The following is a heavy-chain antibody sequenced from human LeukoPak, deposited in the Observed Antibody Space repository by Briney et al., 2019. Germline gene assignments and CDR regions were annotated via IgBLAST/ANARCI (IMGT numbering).Heavy chain of an antibody. V-gene: IGHV4-61*10. Sequence: SQTLSLTCTVSGGSISSGSYYWSWIRQPAGKGLEWIGYIYYSGSTNYNPSLKSRVTISVDTSKNQFSLKLSSVTAADTAVYYCARGARSLDYWGQGTLVTVSS. J-gene: IGHJ4*02. CDR2: IYYSGST. CDR1: GGSISSGSYY. CDR3: ARGARSLDY.